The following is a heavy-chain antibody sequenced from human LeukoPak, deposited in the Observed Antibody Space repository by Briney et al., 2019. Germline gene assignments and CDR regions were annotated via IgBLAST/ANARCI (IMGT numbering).Heavy chain of an antibody. V-gene: IGHV4-34*01. CDR3: ARGVLRYFDWLSTLDY. CDR1: GGSFSGYY. J-gene: IGHJ4*02. CDR2: INHSGST. Sequence: SETLSLTCAVYGGSFSGYYWSWIRQPPGKGLEWIGEINHSGSTNYNPSLKSRVTVSVDTSKNQFSLKLSSVTAADTAVYYCARGVLRYFDWLSTLDYWGQGILVTVSS. D-gene: IGHD3-9*01.